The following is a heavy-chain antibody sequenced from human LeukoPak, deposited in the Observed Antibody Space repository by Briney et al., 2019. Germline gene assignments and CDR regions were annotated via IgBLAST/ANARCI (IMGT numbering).Heavy chain of an antibody. D-gene: IGHD3-22*01. Sequence: ASVKVSCKASGYTFTSYDINWVRQATGQGLEWMGWMNPNSGNTGYAQKFQGRVTMTRNTSISTAYMELSSLRSEDTAVYYCARGYYDSSGYYLMYYYYYYMDVWGKGTTVTVSS. CDR1: GYTFTSYD. CDR3: ARGYYDSSGYYLMYYYYYYMDV. CDR2: MNPNSGNT. J-gene: IGHJ6*03. V-gene: IGHV1-8*01.